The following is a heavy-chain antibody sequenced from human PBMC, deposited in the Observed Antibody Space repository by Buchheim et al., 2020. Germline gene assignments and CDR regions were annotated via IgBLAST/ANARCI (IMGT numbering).Heavy chain of an antibody. Sequence: QVQLRESGPALVKPSETLSLTCIVSGDSISSYYWSWIRQPAGKGLEWLGRIFTSGSTDYNPALKSRATMSVDMSKNQFSLKLTSVTAADAAVYYCARDYGYYDSGVYFDHGGPGNL. CDR2: IFTSGST. V-gene: IGHV4-4*07. J-gene: IGHJ4*02. CDR3: ARDYGYYDSGVYFDH. D-gene: IGHD3-22*01. CDR1: GDSISSYY.